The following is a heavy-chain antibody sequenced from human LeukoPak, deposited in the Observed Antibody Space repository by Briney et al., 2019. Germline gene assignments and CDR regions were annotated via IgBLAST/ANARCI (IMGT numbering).Heavy chain of an antibody. D-gene: IGHD3-10*01. CDR3: ARDRKSGESSEIDY. CDR2: INRDGSTT. CDR1: GFTFSNYW. J-gene: IGHJ4*02. V-gene: IGHV3-74*03. Sequence: GSLRLSCAASGFTFSNYWVHWVRQAPGKGLVWVSRINRDGSTTKYADSVKGRFTVSRDNAKNTLNLQMNSLRAEDTAVYYCARDRKSGESSEIDYWGQGTLVTVSS.